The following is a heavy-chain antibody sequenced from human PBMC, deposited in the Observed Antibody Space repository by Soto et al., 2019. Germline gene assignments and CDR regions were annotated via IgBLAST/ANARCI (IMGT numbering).Heavy chain of an antibody. CDR2: ISAYNGNT. J-gene: IGHJ6*02. V-gene: IGHV1-18*04. Sequence: VKGSCNAAGSSFTSYGISWGRQSPGQGLEWMGWISAYNGNTNYAQKLQGRVTMTTDTSTSTAYMELRSLRSDDTAVYYCARDGYCSSNSCYHYYYYYGMDVWGQGTTVTVSS. D-gene: IGHD2-2*01. CDR1: GSSFTSYG. CDR3: ARDGYCSSNSCYHYYYYYGMDV.